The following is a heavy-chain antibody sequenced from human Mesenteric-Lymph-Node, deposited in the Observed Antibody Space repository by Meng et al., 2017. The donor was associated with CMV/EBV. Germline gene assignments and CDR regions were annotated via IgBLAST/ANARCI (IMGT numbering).Heavy chain of an antibody. J-gene: IGHJ6*02. Sequence: LSLTCAASEFSFSRSGMHWVRTAPGKGPEWVAFIGYDGSNKYYGDSVKGRFTISRDNSKNTLYLQMNSLRAEDTAVYYCAKDWISGTRFPYCMDVWGQGTTVTVSS. CDR3: AKDWISGTRFPYCMDV. D-gene: IGHD1-7*01. V-gene: IGHV3-30*02. CDR1: EFSFSRSG. CDR2: IGYDGSNK.